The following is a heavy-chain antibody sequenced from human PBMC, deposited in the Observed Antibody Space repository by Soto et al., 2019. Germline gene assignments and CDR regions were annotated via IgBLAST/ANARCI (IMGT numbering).Heavy chain of an antibody. J-gene: IGHJ4*02. V-gene: IGHV1-18*01. CDR2: ISTYNGNT. CDR1: GYTFTSYG. Sequence: ASVKVSCKTSGYTFTSYGISWVRQAPGQGLEWMGWISTYNGNTNYAQKLQGRVTMTTDTSTSTAYVELRSLRSDDTAVYYCARDVYYGSGSPQMFWGQGTQVTVSS. CDR3: ARDVYYGSGSPQMF. D-gene: IGHD3-10*01.